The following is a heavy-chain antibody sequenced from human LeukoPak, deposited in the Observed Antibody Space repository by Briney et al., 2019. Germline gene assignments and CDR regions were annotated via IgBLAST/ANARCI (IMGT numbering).Heavy chain of an antibody. CDR2: IYYSGST. J-gene: IGHJ4*02. Sequence: SETLSLTCTVSGGSISSSSYYWGWIRQPPGKGLERIGSIYYSGSTYYNPSLKSRVTISVDTSKIQFSLKLSSVTAADTAVYYCARLIYYGSGRVDYWGQGTLVTVSS. V-gene: IGHV4-39*01. D-gene: IGHD3-10*01. CDR3: ARLIYYGSGRVDY. CDR1: GGSISSSSYY.